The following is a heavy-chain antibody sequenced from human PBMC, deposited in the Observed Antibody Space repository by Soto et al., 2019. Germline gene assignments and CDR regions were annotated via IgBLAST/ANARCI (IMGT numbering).Heavy chain of an antibody. V-gene: IGHV2-5*01. J-gene: IGHJ5*02. D-gene: IGHD1-26*01. Sequence: QITLKESGPTLVKPTQTLTLTCTFSGFSLSTSGVGVGWIRQPPGKALEWLALIYWNDDKRYSPSLKSRLTITKDTSKNQVVLTMTNMDPVDTATYYCAHRTVEWELAWFDPGGQGTLVTVSS. CDR1: GFSLSTSGVG. CDR2: IYWNDDK. CDR3: AHRTVEWELAWFDP.